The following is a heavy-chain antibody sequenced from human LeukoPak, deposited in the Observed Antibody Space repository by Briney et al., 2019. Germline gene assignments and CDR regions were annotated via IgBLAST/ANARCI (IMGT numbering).Heavy chain of an antibody. CDR2: IYTSGST. CDR1: GGSISSGSYY. D-gene: IGHD3-16*01. J-gene: IGHJ6*03. V-gene: IGHV4-61*02. Sequence: SQTLSLTCTVSGGSISSGSYYWSWIRQPAGKGLEWIGRIYTSGSTNHNPSLNSRVTISVDTSKNQFSLKLNSVTAADTAVYYCARELRLDYYYYMDVWGKGTTVTVSS. CDR3: ARELRLDYYYYMDV.